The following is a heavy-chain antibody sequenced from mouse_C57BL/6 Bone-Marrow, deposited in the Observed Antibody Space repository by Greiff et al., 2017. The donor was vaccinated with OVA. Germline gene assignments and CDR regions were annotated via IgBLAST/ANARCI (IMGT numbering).Heavy chain of an antibody. CDR3: TTFSNFYAMDY. V-gene: IGHV14-4*01. CDR1: GFNIKDYY. Sequence: EVQLQQSGAELVRPGASVKLSCTASGFNIKDYYMHWVKQRPEQGLEWIGWIDPENGDTEYASKFQGKATITADTSSNTAYLQLSSLTSEDTAVYYCTTFSNFYAMDYWGQGTSVTVSS. CDR2: IDPENGDT. J-gene: IGHJ4*01. D-gene: IGHD2-5*01.